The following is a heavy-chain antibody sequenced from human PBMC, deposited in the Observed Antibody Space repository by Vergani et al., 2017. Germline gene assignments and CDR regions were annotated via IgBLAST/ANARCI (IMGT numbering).Heavy chain of an antibody. D-gene: IGHD2-2*01. CDR1: GFTFSDHY. Sequence: EVQLVESGGGLVQPGGSLRLSCAASGFTFSDHYMDWVRQAPGKGLEWVGRTRNKANNYTTEYAASVKGRFTISRDDSKNSLYLQMNSLKIEDTAVYYCARLGYCSSTTCRQAFDIWGQGTMVTVSS. CDR3: ARLGYCSSTTCRQAFDI. J-gene: IGHJ3*02. V-gene: IGHV3-72*01. CDR2: TRNKANNYTT.